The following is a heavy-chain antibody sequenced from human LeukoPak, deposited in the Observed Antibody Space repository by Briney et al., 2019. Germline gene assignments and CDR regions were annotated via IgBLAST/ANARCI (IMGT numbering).Heavy chain of an antibody. V-gene: IGHV4-38-2*02. CDR1: GYSISSGYY. CDR3: ARVYVVVIRQGYYYMDV. D-gene: IGHD3-22*01. CDR2: IYHSGST. Sequence: SETLSLNSTVSGYSISSGYYLGWIRQPPGKGLEWIGGIYHSGSTYYKPSLRSRITIAVDASKNQMSLKLISVNDIALAVYYCARVYVVVIRQGYYYMDVWGKGNTVTVSS. J-gene: IGHJ6*03.